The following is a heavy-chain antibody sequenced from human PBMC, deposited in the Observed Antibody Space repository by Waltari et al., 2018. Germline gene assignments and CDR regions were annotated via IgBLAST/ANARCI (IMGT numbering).Heavy chain of an antibody. V-gene: IGHV1-69*09. CDR3: ARESRSTAGTDY. Sequence: QEQLVQSAAEVKKPGSSVKVSCKTSRDTFSTYAITWVRQAPGKGLEWMGRIIPLPDISNYAQQFQGRITITADRSTSTAYMELSSLESEDTALYYCARESRSTAGTDYWGQGTLVTVSS. CDR1: RDTFSTYA. D-gene: IGHD2-2*01. CDR2: IIPLPDIS. J-gene: IGHJ4*02.